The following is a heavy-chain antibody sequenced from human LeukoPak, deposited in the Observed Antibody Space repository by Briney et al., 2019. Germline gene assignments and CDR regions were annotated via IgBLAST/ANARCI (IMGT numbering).Heavy chain of an antibody. D-gene: IGHD2-2*02. CDR1: GYTFTGYY. CDR3: ASKSCSSSSCYTTLGYYYYYGMDV. V-gene: IGHV1-2*02. CDR2: INPNSGGT. Sequence: ASVTVSCLSSGYTFTGYYMHWLRQAPGQGLEWMGWINPNSGGTNYAQKVQGRVTMTRDTSISTAYMELSRLRSDDTAVYYCASKSCSSSSCYTTLGYYYYYGMDVWGQGTTVTVSS. J-gene: IGHJ6*02.